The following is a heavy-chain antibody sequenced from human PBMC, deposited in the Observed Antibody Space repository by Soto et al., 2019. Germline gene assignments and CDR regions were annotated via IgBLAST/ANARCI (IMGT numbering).Heavy chain of an antibody. J-gene: IGHJ4*02. Sequence: PSETLSLPCPVSGCSISSGDYYWSWIRQPPGKGLEWIGYIYYSGSTYYNPSLKSRVTISVDTSKNQFSLKLSSVTAADTAVYYCAREYYYDSSGSYFDYWGQGTLVTVSS. CDR1: GCSISSGDYY. V-gene: IGHV4-30-4*01. CDR3: AREYYYDSSGSYFDY. CDR2: IYYSGST. D-gene: IGHD3-22*01.